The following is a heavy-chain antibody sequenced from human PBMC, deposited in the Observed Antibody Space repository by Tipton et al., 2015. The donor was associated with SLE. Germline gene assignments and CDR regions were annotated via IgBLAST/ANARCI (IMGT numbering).Heavy chain of an antibody. CDR2: IGASGTNT. CDR3: TKPIFAGVDY. CDR1: GFTFSRYD. D-gene: IGHD2-21*01. J-gene: IGHJ4*02. V-gene: IGHV3-23*01. Sequence: GSLRLSCAASGFTFSRYDMHWVRQAPGKGLEWVSGIGASGTNTLYADSVKGRFTISRDNAKNTVFLQMNNLSSADSALYYCTKPIFAGVDYWGRGTHVTVSS.